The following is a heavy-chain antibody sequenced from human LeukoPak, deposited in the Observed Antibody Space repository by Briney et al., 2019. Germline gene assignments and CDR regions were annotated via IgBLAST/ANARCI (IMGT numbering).Heavy chain of an antibody. D-gene: IGHD3-3*01. Sequence: GRSLRLSCAASGFIFSGYWMHWVRHAPGKGLVWLSRIKNDGSITSYADSVKGRFTISRDNAKNTLYLQMNSPRVEDTAVYYCTKSDWFDPWGQGTLVTVSS. CDR1: GFIFSGYW. CDR3: TKSDWFDP. J-gene: IGHJ5*02. V-gene: IGHV3-74*01. CDR2: IKNDGSIT.